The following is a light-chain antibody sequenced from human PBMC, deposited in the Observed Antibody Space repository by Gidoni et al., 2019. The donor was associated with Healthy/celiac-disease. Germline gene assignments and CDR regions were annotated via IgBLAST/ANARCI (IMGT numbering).Light chain of an antibody. CDR2: DDS. V-gene: IGLV3-21*02. CDR3: QVWDSSSDHVV. J-gene: IGLJ2*01. Sequence: SYVLTQPPSVSVAPGQTAMITCGGNNIRSKSVHWSQQKPGQAPVLLVYDDSDRPSGSTERFSGSNSGNTATLTISRVEAGDEADYYCQVWDSSSDHVVFGGGTKLTVL. CDR1: NIRSKS.